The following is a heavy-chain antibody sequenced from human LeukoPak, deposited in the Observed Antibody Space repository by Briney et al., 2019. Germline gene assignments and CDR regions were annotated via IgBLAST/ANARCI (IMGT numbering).Heavy chain of an antibody. CDR3: ARDRGSYGEMYGDY. Sequence: PGGSLRLSCAASGFTFSSYSMNWVRQDPGKGLEWVSSISSSSSYIYYADSVKGRFTISRDNAKNSLYLQMNSLRAEDTAVYYCARDRGSYGEMYGDYWGQGTLVTVSS. D-gene: IGHD1-26*01. CDR2: ISSSSSYI. J-gene: IGHJ4*02. V-gene: IGHV3-21*01. CDR1: GFTFSSYS.